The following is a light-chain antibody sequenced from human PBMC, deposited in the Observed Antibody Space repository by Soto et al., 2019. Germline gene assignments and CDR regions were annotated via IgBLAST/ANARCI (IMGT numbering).Light chain of an antibody. Sequence: QSVLTQPASVSGSPGQSITISCTGTSNDIGNYNYVSWYQQHPGKAPKVMIYEVSNRPSGISNRFSGSKSGNTASLTISGLQAEDEADYYCTSYTGTSTLYVFGSGTKATVL. CDR3: TSYTGTSTLYV. CDR1: SNDIGNYNY. CDR2: EVS. V-gene: IGLV2-14*01. J-gene: IGLJ1*01.